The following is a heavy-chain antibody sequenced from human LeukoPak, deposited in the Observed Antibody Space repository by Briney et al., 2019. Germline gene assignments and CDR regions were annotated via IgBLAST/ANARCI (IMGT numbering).Heavy chain of an antibody. CDR2: IIPILGIA. CDR1: GGTFSSYA. J-gene: IGHJ4*02. Sequence: SVKVSCKASGGTFSSYAISWVRQAPGQGLGWMGRIIPILGIANYAQKFQGRVTITADKSTSTAYMELSSLRSEDTAVYYCARETTVTSHFDYWGQGTLVTVSS. CDR3: ARETTVTSHFDY. V-gene: IGHV1-69*04. D-gene: IGHD4-17*01.